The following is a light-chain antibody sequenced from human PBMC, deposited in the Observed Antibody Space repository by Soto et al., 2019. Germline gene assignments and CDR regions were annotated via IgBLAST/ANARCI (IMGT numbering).Light chain of an antibody. CDR1: QSLSSSY. V-gene: IGKV3-20*01. CDR2: GAS. Sequence: IVLTQSPGTLSLSPGERATLSCRASQSLSSSYLAWYQQNPGQAPRLLIHGASSRATCIPDRFSGSGSGTDFTLTISRLEPEDLAAYYCQQYDTSPTFGQGTKVAIK. CDR3: QQYDTSPT. J-gene: IGKJ1*01.